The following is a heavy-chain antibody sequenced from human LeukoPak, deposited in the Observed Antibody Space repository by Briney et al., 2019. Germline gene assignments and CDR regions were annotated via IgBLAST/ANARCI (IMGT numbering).Heavy chain of an antibody. V-gene: IGHV3-23*01. CDR3: AKDSQDIVATNQNFDY. D-gene: IGHD5-12*01. CDR1: GFTFSSYA. CDR2: ISGSGGST. Sequence: PGGSLRLSCAASGFTFSSYAMSWVRQAPGKGLEWVSAISGSGGSTYYADSVKGRFTISRDNSKNTLYLQVNSLRAEDTAVYYCAKDSQDIVATNQNFDYWGQGTLVTVSS. J-gene: IGHJ4*02.